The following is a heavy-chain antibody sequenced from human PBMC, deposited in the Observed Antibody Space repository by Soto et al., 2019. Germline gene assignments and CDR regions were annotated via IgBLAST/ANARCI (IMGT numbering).Heavy chain of an antibody. CDR3: ARSGWNDLSNHWFDP. J-gene: IGHJ5*02. Sequence: SETLSLTCTVSGGSISSYYWSWIRQPPGKGLEWIGYIYYSGRTNYNPSLKSRVTISVDTSKNECSLKLSSVTAAATAVYYCARSGWNDLSNHWFDPWGQGTLVNVSS. CDR2: IYYSGRT. CDR1: GGSISSYY. D-gene: IGHD1-1*01. V-gene: IGHV4-59*08.